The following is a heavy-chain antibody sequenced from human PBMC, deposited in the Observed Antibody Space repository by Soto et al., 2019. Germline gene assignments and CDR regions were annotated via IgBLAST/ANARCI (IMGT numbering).Heavy chain of an antibody. CDR2: ISGSGGST. CDR1: GFTFSSYA. J-gene: IGHJ3*02. CDR3: ANGCADDAFDI. V-gene: IGHV3-23*01. Sequence: GGSLRLSCAASGFTFSSYAMSWVRQATGKGLEWVSAISGSGGSTYYADSVKGRFTISRDNSKNTLYLQMNSLRAEVSAVYYFANGCADDAFDIWGQVTMVTVSS.